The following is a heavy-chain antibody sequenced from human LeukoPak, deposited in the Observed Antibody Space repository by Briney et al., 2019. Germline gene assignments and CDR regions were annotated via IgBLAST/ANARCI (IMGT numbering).Heavy chain of an antibody. CDR3: VSAYDQ. V-gene: IGHV1-2*02. Sequence: ASVKVSCKASGYRFTDSYMHWVRQAPGQGSEWMGWINPSTGDTKYAKMFQGRVALTTGASINTAYMELSGLRPADTAVYFCVSAYDQWGQGTLVTVSS. CDR1: GYRFTDSY. CDR2: INPSTGDT. J-gene: IGHJ5*02.